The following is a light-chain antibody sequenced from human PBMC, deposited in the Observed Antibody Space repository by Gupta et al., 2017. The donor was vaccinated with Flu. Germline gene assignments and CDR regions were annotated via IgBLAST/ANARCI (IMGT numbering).Light chain of an antibody. CDR3: SSYAGSDRTYV. Sequence: IIYEVNKRPSGVPDRFSGSKSGNTASLNVSRLQTDDEADYYCSSYAGSDRTYVFGTGTTITVL. J-gene: IGLJ1*01. CDR2: EVN. V-gene: IGLV2-8*01.